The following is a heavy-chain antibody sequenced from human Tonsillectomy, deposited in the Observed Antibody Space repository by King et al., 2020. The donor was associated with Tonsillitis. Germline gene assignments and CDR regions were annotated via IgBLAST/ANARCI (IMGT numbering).Heavy chain of an antibody. D-gene: IGHD6-13*01. J-gene: IGHJ4*02. CDR2: IWYDGSNK. V-gene: IGHV3-33*08. Sequence: VQLVESGGGVVQPGRSLRLSCAASGFTFSSYGMHWVRQAPGKGLEWVAGIWYDGSNKYYADSVKGRFTNSRDNSKNTLYLQMNSLRAEDTAVYFCVRENGLSSSWVYYIDYWGQGTLVTVSS. CDR3: VRENGLSSSWVYYIDY. CDR1: GFTFSSYG.